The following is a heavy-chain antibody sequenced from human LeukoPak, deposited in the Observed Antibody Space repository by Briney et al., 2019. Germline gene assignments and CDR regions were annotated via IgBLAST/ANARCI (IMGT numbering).Heavy chain of an antibody. CDR3: ASWGELLVGY. V-gene: IGHV4-39*01. Sequence: SETLSLTCTVSGGSISSSSYYWGWIRRPPGKGLEWIGSIYYSRSTYYNPSLKSRVTISVDTSKNQFSLKLSSVTAADTAVYYCASWGELLVGYWGQGTLVTVSS. D-gene: IGHD1-26*01. CDR1: GGSISSSSYY. CDR2: IYYSRST. J-gene: IGHJ4*02.